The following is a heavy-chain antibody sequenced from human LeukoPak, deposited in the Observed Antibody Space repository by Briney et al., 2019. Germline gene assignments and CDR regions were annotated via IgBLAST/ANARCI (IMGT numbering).Heavy chain of an antibody. CDR2: INPHSGGT. CDR1: GYTFIGYY. Sequence: GASVKVSCKASGYTFIGYYMHWVRQAPGQGLEWMGWINPHSGGTNSEQNFQGRVTMSRDTSISTVYMELSSLRSDDTALYYCAREGVIGDGYNFFDYWGQGTLVTVSS. V-gene: IGHV1-2*02. J-gene: IGHJ4*02. CDR3: AREGVIGDGYNFFDY. D-gene: IGHD5-24*01.